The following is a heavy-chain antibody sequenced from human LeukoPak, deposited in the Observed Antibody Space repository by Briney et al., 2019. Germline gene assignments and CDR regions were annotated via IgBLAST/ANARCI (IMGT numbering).Heavy chain of an antibody. V-gene: IGHV4-61*02. Sequence: PSETLSLTCTVSGGSISSGSYYWSWIRQPAGKGLEWIGRIYTSGSTNYNPSLKSRVTISVDTSKNQFSLKLSSVTAADTAVYYCARDLTGADDYWGQGTLVTVSS. CDR1: GGSISSGSYY. CDR2: IYTSGST. J-gene: IGHJ4*02. CDR3: ARDLTGADDY. D-gene: IGHD1-26*01.